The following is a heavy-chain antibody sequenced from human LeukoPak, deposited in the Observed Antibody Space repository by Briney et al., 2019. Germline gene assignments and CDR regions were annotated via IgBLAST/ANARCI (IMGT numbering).Heavy chain of an antibody. CDR1: GGSISSSSYY. D-gene: IGHD3-10*01. CDR2: MYYSGSP. J-gene: IGHJ5*02. V-gene: IGHV4-39*01. Sequence: PSETLSLTCTVSGGSISSSSYYWGWIRQPPEKGLEWIGSMYYSGSPHYNPSLKSRVTISVDTSKNQFSLKLSSVTAADTAVYYCASQSSGSYFNCFDPWGQGTLVTVSS. CDR3: ASQSSGSYFNCFDP.